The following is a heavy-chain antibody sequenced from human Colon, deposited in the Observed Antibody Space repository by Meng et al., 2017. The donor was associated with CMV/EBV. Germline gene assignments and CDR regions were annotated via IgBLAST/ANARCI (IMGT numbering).Heavy chain of an antibody. V-gene: IGHV3-30*04. CDR2: ISNDGTIK. D-gene: IGHD1-1*01. CDR1: RFTFNNYA. CDR3: AKDVFSSSAWNGPFDH. Sequence: GGSLRLSCAASRFTFNNYAMHWVRQAPGKGLEWVAVISNDGTIKYYPDSVKGRVTVSRDNSKDTLYLQMNSLRPEDTAVYYCAKDVFSSSAWNGPFDHWGQGALVTVSS. J-gene: IGHJ4*02.